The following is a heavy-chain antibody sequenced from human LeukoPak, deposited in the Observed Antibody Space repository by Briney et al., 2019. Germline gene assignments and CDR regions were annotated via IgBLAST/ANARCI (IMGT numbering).Heavy chain of an antibody. CDR1: YYSISRGYY. Sequence: SETLSLTCTVSYYSISRGYYWGWIRQPPGKGLEWIGSIYHSGSTYYNPSLRSRVTISVDTSKNQISLNLSSVTAADTAVYYCARGIVATILALGSYFDYWGQGTLVTVSS. V-gene: IGHV4-38-2*02. CDR2: IYHSGST. D-gene: IGHD5-12*01. J-gene: IGHJ4*02. CDR3: ARGIVATILALGSYFDY.